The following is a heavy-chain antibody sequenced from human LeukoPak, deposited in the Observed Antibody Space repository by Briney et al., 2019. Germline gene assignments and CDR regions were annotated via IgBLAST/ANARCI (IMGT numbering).Heavy chain of an antibody. V-gene: IGHV1-69*01. CDR1: GGTFSSYA. J-gene: IGHJ6*03. CDR2: IIPIFGTA. Sequence: SVKVSCKASGGTFSSYAISWVRQAPGQGLEWMGGIIPIFGTANYAQKFQGRVTITADESTSTAYMELSSLRSEDTAVYYCARDLSKGSSGYYSGYYYYYMDVWGKGTTVTVSS. D-gene: IGHD3-22*01. CDR3: ARDLSKGSSGYYSGYYYYYMDV.